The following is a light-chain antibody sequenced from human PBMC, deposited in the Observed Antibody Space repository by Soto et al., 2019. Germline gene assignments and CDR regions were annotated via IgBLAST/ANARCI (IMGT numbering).Light chain of an antibody. CDR2: DVS. J-gene: IGLJ2*01. V-gene: IGLV2-11*01. CDR3: SSYAGSYTLV. CDR1: SNDVGGYNF. Sequence: QSALTQPRSVSGSPGQSVTISCTGTSNDVGGYNFVSWYQQHPGKVPKLFIYDVSRRPSGVPDRFSGSKYGNTASLTISGLQAEDEADYSCSSYAGSYTLVFGGGTKLAVL.